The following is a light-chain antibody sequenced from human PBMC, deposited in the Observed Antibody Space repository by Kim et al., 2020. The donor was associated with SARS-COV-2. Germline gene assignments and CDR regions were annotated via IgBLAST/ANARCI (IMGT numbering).Light chain of an antibody. CDR3: CSYAGSSTSVV. CDR2: AVS. CDR1: SSDVGIYNL. J-gene: IGLJ2*01. V-gene: IGLV2-23*02. Sequence: QSITITCTGTSSDVGIYNLVSWYQQHPGKAPKLMIYAVSKRPSGVSNRFSGSKSGNTASLTISGLQAEDEADYYCCSYAGSSTSVVFGGGTQLTVL.